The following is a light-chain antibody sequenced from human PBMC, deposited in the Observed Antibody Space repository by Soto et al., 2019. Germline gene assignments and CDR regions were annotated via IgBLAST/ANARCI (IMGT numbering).Light chain of an antibody. V-gene: IGKV3-15*01. CDR2: VAS. CDR3: QRYNAWPIT. Sequence: EIVMTQSPATLSVSPGDRATLSCRAGKSVSSNLAWYQQKPGQAPRLLIYVASTRATGIPARFSGSGSGTDVTHTISSLQSEELAVYYCQRYNAWPITFGQGTRLDIK. J-gene: IGKJ5*01. CDR1: KSVSSN.